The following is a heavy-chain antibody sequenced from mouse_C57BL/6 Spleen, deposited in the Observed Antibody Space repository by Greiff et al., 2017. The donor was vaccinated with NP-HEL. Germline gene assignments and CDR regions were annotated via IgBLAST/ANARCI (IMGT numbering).Heavy chain of an antibody. CDR1: GYTFTGYW. CDR2: ILPGSGST. CDR3: ARRGYYYGSSLYYYAMDY. Sequence: VQVVESGAELMKPGASVKLSCKATGYTFTGYWIEWVKQRPGHGLEWIGEILPGSGSTNYNEKFKGKATFTADTSSNTAYMQLSSLTTEDSAIYYCARRGYYYGSSLYYYAMDYWGQGTSVNVSS. J-gene: IGHJ4*01. V-gene: IGHV1-9*01. D-gene: IGHD1-1*01.